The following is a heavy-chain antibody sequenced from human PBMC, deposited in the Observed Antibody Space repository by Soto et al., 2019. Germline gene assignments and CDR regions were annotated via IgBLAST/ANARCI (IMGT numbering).Heavy chain of an antibody. CDR1: GGTFRSYA. Sequence: SVKVSCKASGGTFRSYAISWVRQAPGQGLEWMGGIIPIFGTANYAQKFQGRVTITADESTSTAYVELSSLRSEDTAVYYCARGSSPANYYDSSGSLGYWGQGTLVTVSS. J-gene: IGHJ4*01. CDR3: ARGSSPANYYDSSGSLGY. CDR2: IIPIFGTA. V-gene: IGHV1-69*13. D-gene: IGHD3-22*01.